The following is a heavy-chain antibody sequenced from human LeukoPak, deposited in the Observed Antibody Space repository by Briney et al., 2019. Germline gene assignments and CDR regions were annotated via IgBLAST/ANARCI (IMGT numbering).Heavy chain of an antibody. V-gene: IGHV3-23*01. CDR3: TKLTRGYCSSTACPNWFDP. CDR1: GFTFSSYA. D-gene: IGHD2-2*01. Sequence: GGSLRLSCAASGFTFSSYAMSWVRHAPGEGLEWVSAISDSGGTTYYADSVKGRFTISRDNSKNTLYLQMNSLRGEDTAVYYCTKLTRGYCSSTACPNWFDPWGQGTLVTVSS. CDR2: ISDSGGTT. J-gene: IGHJ5*02.